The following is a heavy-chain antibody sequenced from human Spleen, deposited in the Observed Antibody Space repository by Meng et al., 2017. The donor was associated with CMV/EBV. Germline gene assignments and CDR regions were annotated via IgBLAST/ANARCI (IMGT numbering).Heavy chain of an antibody. J-gene: IGHJ4*02. CDR1: GDTFSDYA. CDR2: IIPILDLA. D-gene: IGHD6-6*01. V-gene: IGHV1-69*10. CDR3: ARGDGAAPWY. Sequence: SVKVSCKASGDTFSDYAISWVRQAPGQGLEWIGQIIPILDLANSAQKFQGRVTITADKSTSTAYLELRSLRSDDTAVYYCARGDGAAPWYWGQGTLVTVSS.